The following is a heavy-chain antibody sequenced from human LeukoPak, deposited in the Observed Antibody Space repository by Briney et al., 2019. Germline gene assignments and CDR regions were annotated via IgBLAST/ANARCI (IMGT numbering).Heavy chain of an antibody. D-gene: IGHD3-10*01. CDR3: ALGSGSPHWFDP. CDR2: ISYSGST. Sequence: PSQTLTLTCTVSVGSISSGGYYWNWIRQPPGKGLEWIGFISYSGSTYYNPSLKSRLTISVDRSKNQFSLKLNSVTAADTAVYYCALGSGSPHWFDPWGQGSLVTVSS. V-gene: IGHV4-31*03. J-gene: IGHJ5*02. CDR1: VGSISSGGYY.